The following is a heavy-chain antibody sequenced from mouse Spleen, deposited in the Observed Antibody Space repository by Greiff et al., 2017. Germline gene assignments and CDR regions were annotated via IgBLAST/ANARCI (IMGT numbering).Heavy chain of an antibody. CDR3: ASPYDYGPFAY. CDR1: GFTFSSYG. J-gene: IGHJ3*01. D-gene: IGHD2-4*01. Sequence: EVMLVESGGGLVKPGGSLKLSCAASGFTFSSYGMSWVRQTPEKRLEWVATISGGGSYTYYPDSVKGRFTISRDNAKNNLYLQMSSLRSEDTALYYCASPYDYGPFAYWGQGTLVTVSA. V-gene: IGHV5-9-2*01. CDR2: ISGGGSYT.